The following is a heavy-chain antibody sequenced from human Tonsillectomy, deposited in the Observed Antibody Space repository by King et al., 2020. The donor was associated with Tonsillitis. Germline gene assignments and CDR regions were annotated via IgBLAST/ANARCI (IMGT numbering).Heavy chain of an antibody. CDR2: ISFDGSNK. Sequence: HVQLVESGGGVVQPGRSLRLSCAASGFTFSSYAMHWVRQAPGKGLEWVAVISFDGSNKYYADSVKGLFTISRDNSKNTVYLQMNSLRAEDTAVYYCARDWNYYDSSGYFSYWGQGTLVTFSS. D-gene: IGHD3-22*01. J-gene: IGHJ4*02. CDR1: GFTFSSYA. V-gene: IGHV3-30-3*01. CDR3: ARDWNYYDSSGYFSY.